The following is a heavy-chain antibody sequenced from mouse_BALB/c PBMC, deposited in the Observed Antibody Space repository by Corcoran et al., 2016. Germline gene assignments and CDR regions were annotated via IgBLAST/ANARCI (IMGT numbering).Heavy chain of an antibody. CDR2: ITHSGET. CDR1: GFPITSGYY. V-gene: IGHV12-3*02. J-gene: IGHJ1*01. CDR3: AGDRFGYWYFDV. Sequence: QMQLQESGPGLVKPSQSLRLACSITGFPITSGYYWIWIRQSPGKPLEWMGYITHSGETFYNPSLQSPISITRETSKNQFFLQLNSVTTEDTAMYYGAGDRFGYWYFDVWGAGTTVTVSS.